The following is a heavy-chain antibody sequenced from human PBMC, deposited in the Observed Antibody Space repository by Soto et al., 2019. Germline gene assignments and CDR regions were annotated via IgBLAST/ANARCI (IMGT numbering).Heavy chain of an antibody. CDR2: ISGSGGST. D-gene: IGHD2-15*01. V-gene: IGHV3-23*01. J-gene: IGHJ4*02. Sequence: EVQLLESGGGLVQPGGSLRLSCAASGFTFSSYAMSWVRQAPGKGLEWVSAISGSGGSTYYADSVKGRFTISRDNSKNTLYRQMNSLRAEDTAVYYCAKGEAVVVVAASMDYWGQGTLVTVAS. CDR3: AKGEAVVVVAASMDY. CDR1: GFTFSSYA.